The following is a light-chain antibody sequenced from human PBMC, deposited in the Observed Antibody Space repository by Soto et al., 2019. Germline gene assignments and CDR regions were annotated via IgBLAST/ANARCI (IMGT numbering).Light chain of an antibody. CDR3: QSYDSSNHVV. J-gene: IGLJ2*01. CDR1: SGSIASNY. V-gene: IGLV6-57*02. Sequence: NFMLTQPHSVSESPGKTVTISCTGSSGSIASNYVQWYQQRPGSAPTTVIYEDNQRPSGVPDRFSGSIDSSSNSASLTISGLEAGDEADYCCQSYDSSNHVVFGGGTKLTVL. CDR2: EDN.